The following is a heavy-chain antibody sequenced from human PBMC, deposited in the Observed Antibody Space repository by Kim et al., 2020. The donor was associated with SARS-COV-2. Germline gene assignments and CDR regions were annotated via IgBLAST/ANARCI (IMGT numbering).Heavy chain of an antibody. D-gene: IGHD2-15*01. Sequence: GGSLRLSCAASGFSLVNYWMTWVRQAPGGGLEGVANIRQDGREKFYVDSLKGRFTISRDNAENSLFLQMRSLRAEDTAIYYCARVMGGGAWSMDVWGQGTAVTVSS. CDR1: GFSLVNYW. CDR2: IRQDGREK. V-gene: IGHV3-7*01. CDR3: ARVMGGGAWSMDV. J-gene: IGHJ6*02.